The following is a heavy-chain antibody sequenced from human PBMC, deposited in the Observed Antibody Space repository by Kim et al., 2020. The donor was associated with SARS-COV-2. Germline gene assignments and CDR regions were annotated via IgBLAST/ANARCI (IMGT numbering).Heavy chain of an antibody. J-gene: IGHJ6*02. CDR2: ISSSSSTI. CDR1: GFTFSSYS. CDR3: ARESPYYDILTGYTYYYGMDV. Sequence: GGSLRLSCAASGFTFSSYSMNWVRQAPGKGLEWVSYISSSSSTIYYADSVKGRFTISRDNAKNSLYLQMNSLRDEDTAVYYCARESPYYDILTGYTYYYGMDVWGQGTTVTVSS. D-gene: IGHD3-9*01. V-gene: IGHV3-48*02.